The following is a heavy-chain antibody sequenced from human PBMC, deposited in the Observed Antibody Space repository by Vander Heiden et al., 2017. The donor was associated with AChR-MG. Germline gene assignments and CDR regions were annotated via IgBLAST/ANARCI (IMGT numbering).Heavy chain of an antibody. CDR1: GFTCSSYW. J-gene: IGHJ4*02. V-gene: IGHV3-7*01. D-gene: IGHD2-2*01. CDR3: ARGRVVAAAMGYYLDY. CDR2: IKQDGSEK. Sequence: EVQLVESGGGLVQPGGSLRLSCPASGFTCSSYWVSWVRQAPGKGLEWVANIKQDGSEKYYVDSVKGRFTISRDNAKNSLYLQMNSLRAEDTAVYYCARGRVVAAAMGYYLDYWGQGTLVTVAS.